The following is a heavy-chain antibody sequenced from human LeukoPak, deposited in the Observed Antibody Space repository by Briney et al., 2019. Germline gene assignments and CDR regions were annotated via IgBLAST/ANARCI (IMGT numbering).Heavy chain of an antibody. V-gene: IGHV3-20*04. CDR3: ARDYDYGDYPGY. Sequence: LGGSLTLSCAPSGLMFDEYGMIGVRHAPGKGLEWVSGINWNGGRTGYADSVKGRFTISRDNAKNSLYLQMNSLRAEDTALYYCARDYDYGDYPGYWGQGTLVTVSS. J-gene: IGHJ4*02. CDR1: GLMFDEYG. D-gene: IGHD4-17*01. CDR2: INWNGGRT.